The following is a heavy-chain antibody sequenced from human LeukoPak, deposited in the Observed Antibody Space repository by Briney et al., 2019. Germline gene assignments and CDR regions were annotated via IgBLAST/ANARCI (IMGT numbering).Heavy chain of an antibody. CDR2: IYYSGST. D-gene: IGHD6-13*01. J-gene: IGHJ4*02. CDR3: ARPVYVAAAPDY. V-gene: IGHV4-39*01. Sequence: SETLSLTCTVSGGSISSSSYYWGWIRQPPGKGLEWIGSIYYSGSTYYNPSLKSRVTISVDTSKNQFSLKLSSVTAADTAVYYCARPVYVAAAPDYWCQGTLVTVSS. CDR1: GGSISSSSYY.